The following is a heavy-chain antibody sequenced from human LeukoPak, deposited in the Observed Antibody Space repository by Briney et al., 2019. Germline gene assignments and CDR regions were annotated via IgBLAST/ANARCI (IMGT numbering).Heavy chain of an antibody. D-gene: IGHD1-26*01. CDR3: ARGVSGSYSPFDY. Sequence: GGSLRLSCAASGFTFSSYAMSWVRQAPGKGLEWVSAISCSGGSTYYADSVKGRFTISRDNAKNSLYLQMNSLRDEDTAVYYCARGVSGSYSPFDYWGQGTLVTVSS. J-gene: IGHJ4*02. V-gene: IGHV3-23*01. CDR1: GFTFSSYA. CDR2: ISCSGGST.